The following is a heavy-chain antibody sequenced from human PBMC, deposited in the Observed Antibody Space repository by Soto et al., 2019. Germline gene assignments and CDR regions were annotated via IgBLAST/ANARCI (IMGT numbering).Heavy chain of an antibody. CDR2: ITGSGVGM. J-gene: IGHJ5*02. CDR1: GFTFRDFA. V-gene: IGHV3-23*01. D-gene: IGHD6-19*01. Sequence: EVQLLESGGVLVQPGESLRLSCAATGFTFRDFAMTWVRQAPGKGLEWVSTITGSGVGMHYADSVKGRFTISRDNSENTCYLQMNSLRAEDTAVYHCARTNPWKTHTNGWYDGFAPWGEGTLVTVSS. CDR3: ARTNPWKTHTNGWYDGFAP.